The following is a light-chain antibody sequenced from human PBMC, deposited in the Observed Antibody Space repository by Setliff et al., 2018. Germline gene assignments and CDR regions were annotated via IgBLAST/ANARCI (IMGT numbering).Light chain of an antibody. J-gene: IGLJ1*01. V-gene: IGLV1-40*01. CDR3: SSYAGSNSYV. CDR1: SSNIGAGYD. Sequence: QSALTQPPSVSGAPGQRVTISCTGSSSNIGAGYDVHWYQQLPGTAPKLLIYGNSNRPSGVPDRFSGSKSGTSASLAITGLQAEDEADYYCSSYAGSNSYVFGTGTKVTVL. CDR2: GNS.